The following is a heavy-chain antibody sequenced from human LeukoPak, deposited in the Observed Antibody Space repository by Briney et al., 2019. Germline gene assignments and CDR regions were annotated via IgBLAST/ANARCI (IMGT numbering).Heavy chain of an antibody. CDR1: GGSFSGYY. D-gene: IGHD5-12*01. V-gene: IGHV4-34*01. Sequence: SETLSLTCAVYGGSFSGYYWSWIRQPPGKGLEWIGEINHSGSTNYNPSLKSRVTISVDTSKSQFSLKLSSVTAADTAVYYCARLLTVARPIYYYYYMDVWGKGTTVTISS. CDR2: INHSGST. CDR3: ARLLTVARPIYYYYYMDV. J-gene: IGHJ6*03.